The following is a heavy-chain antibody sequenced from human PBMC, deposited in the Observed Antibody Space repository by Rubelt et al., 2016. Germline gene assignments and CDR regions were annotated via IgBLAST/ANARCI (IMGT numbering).Heavy chain of an antibody. CDR2: ISSSSSTI. CDR1: GFTFSSYS. J-gene: IGHJ6*02. D-gene: IGHD4-11*01. V-gene: IGHV3-48*04. Sequence: VQLVESGGGVVQPGGSLRLSCAASGFTFSSYSMNWVRQAPGKGLEWVSSISSSSSTIYYADSVKGRFTTSRDNAKNSLYLQMNSLRAEDTAVYYCAKTEVTTGYYYYYGMDVWGQGTTVTVSS. CDR3: AKTEVTTGYYYYYGMDV.